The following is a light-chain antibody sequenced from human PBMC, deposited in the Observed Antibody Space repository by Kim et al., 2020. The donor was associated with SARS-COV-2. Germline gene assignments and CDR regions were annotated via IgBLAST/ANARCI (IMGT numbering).Light chain of an antibody. Sequence: EIVLTQSPAILPVSPGETATVSCRASQDVNRYLAWYQQKPGQAPRLLIFGASTRATGIPATFSSSGSGTEFTLTISSLQSDDFALYYCQQYNAWPRTFGQGTKVDIK. CDR3: QQYNAWPRT. V-gene: IGKV3-15*01. CDR1: QDVNRY. J-gene: IGKJ1*01. CDR2: GAS.